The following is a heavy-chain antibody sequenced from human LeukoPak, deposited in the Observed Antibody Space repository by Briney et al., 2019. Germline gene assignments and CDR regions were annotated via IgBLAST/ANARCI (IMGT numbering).Heavy chain of an antibody. CDR3: ARLAAGDYFDY. J-gene: IGHJ4*02. D-gene: IGHD6-13*01. V-gene: IGHV1-18*01. CDR2: ISNYNGNT. Sequence: ASVKVSCKTSGYTFTNYGITWVRQAPGQGLAWMGWISNYNGNTKYAQNLQGRVTMTTDTSTSTAYMELRSLRSDDTAVYYCARLAAGDYFDYWGQGTLVTVSS. CDR1: GYTFTNYG.